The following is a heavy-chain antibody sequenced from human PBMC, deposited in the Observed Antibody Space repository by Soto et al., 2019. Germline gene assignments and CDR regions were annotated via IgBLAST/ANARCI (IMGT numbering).Heavy chain of an antibody. CDR2: INTDGSST. CDR3: ARVRYDFWSGYYTY. V-gene: IGHV3-74*01. Sequence: QPXGSLRLSCAASGFTFSSYCMCWVRQAPGKGLVWVSHINTDGSSTSYADSVKGRFTISRDNAKNTLYLQMNSLRSEDTAVYYCARVRYDFWSGYYTYWGQGTLVTVSS. CDR1: GFTFSSYC. D-gene: IGHD3-3*01. J-gene: IGHJ4*02.